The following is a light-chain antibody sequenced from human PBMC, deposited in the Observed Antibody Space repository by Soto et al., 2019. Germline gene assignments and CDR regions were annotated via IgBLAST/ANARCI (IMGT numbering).Light chain of an antibody. Sequence: DIVLTQSPGTLSLSPGERATLSCRASQSVSSSYLAWYQQKPGQAPRLLIYGASIRATGIPDRFSGSGSGTDFTLTISRLEAEDLAVYYCQQYGSSQMVGRGTKVEI. CDR3: QQYGSSQM. V-gene: IGKV3-20*01. CDR2: GAS. CDR1: QSVSSSY. J-gene: IGKJ1*01.